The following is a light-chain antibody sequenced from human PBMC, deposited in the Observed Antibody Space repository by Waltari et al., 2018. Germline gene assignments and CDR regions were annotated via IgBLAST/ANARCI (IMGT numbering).Light chain of an antibody. CDR3: QQSYSTPLYT. CDR1: QSISRY. Sequence: DIQMTQSPSSLSASVGDRVTITCRASQSISRYFNWYQQKPGKAPKLLIYAASSLQSGVPSRFSGSGSGTDFTLTISSLQPEDFATYYCQQSYSTPLYTFGQGTKLEIK. V-gene: IGKV1-39*01. J-gene: IGKJ2*01. CDR2: AAS.